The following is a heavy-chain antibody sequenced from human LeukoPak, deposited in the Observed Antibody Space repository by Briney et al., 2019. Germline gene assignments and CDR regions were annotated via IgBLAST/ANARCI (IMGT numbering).Heavy chain of an antibody. CDR1: GFTFSSYE. V-gene: IGHV3-48*03. Sequence: GGSLRLSCAASGFTFSSYEMDWVRQAPGKGLEWVSYISSSGSTIYYADSVKGRFTISRDNAKNSLYLQMNSLRAEDTAVYYCARDPSPRYYYMDVWGKGTKVTISS. CDR2: ISSSGSTI. J-gene: IGHJ6*03. CDR3: ARDPSPRYYYMDV.